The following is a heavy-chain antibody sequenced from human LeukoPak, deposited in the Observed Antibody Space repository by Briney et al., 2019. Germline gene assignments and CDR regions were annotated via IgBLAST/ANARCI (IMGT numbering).Heavy chain of an antibody. D-gene: IGHD3-22*01. J-gene: IGHJ4*02. Sequence: PGGSLRLSCAASGFTYSGSAMHGLRQPSAKGREWVGRIRSKANSYATAYAASVKGRFTISRDDSKNTAYLQMNSLKTEDTAVYYCTRHLSYYDSSGVYWGQGTLVTVSS. V-gene: IGHV3-73*01. CDR3: TRHLSYYDSSGVY. CDR1: GFTYSGSA. CDR2: IRSKANSYAT.